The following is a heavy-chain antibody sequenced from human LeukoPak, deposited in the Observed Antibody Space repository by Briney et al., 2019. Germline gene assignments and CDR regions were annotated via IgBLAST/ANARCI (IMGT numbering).Heavy chain of an antibody. CDR2: IKQDGSEK. CDR3: ARGSDCRSTSCYLDN. D-gene: IGHD2-2*01. J-gene: IGHJ4*02. V-gene: IGHV3-7*01. CDR1: GFTFTKYW. Sequence: GGSLRLSCAASGFTFTKYWMTWVRQAPGKGLEWVANIKQDGSEKFYVDSVKGRFTISRDNAKNSLDLQINSLGAEDTAVYYCARGSDCRSTSCYLDNWGQGTLVTVSS.